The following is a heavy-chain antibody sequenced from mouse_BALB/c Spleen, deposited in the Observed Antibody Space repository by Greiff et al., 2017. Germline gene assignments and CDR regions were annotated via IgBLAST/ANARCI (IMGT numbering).Heavy chain of an antibody. V-gene: IGHV1-80*01. CDR2: IYPGDGDT. J-gene: IGHJ3*01. D-gene: IGHD2-1*01. Sequence: QVQLQQSGAELVRPGSSVKISCKASGYVFSSYWMNWVKQRPGQGLEWIGQIYPGDGDTNYNGKFKGKATLTADKSSSTAYMQLSSLTSEDSAVYFCARCYGNSAWFAYWGQGTLVTVSA. CDR1: GYVFSSYW. CDR3: ARCYGNSAWFAY.